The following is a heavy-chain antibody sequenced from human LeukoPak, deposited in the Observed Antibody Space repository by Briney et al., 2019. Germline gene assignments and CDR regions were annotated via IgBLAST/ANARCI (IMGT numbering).Heavy chain of an antibody. CDR1: GGSISSYY. V-gene: IGHV4-59*01. D-gene: IGHD6-19*01. Sequence: SETLSLTCTASGGSISSYYWSWLRQPPGKGLEWIGYIYYSGSTNYNPSLKSRVTISVDTSKNQFSLKLSSVTAADTAVYYCARSYSSGWYTVFDPWGQGTLVTVSS. J-gene: IGHJ5*02. CDR2: IYYSGST. CDR3: ARSYSSGWYTVFDP.